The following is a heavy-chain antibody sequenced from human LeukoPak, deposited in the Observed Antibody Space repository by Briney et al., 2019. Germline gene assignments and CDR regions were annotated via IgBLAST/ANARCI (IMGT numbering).Heavy chain of an antibody. J-gene: IGHJ4*02. CDR2: INPSSAYT. D-gene: IGHD1-26*01. CDR3: GRDLNSGSYCSDY. CDR1: GYTFTSYY. Sequence: ASVKVSCKASGYTFTSYYIHWVRQAPGQGPEWVGIINPSSAYTTYSQKFQGRVTMTRDTSTSTVYLQLSRLTAEDTAFYYCGRDLNSGSYCSDYWGQGTLVTVSS. V-gene: IGHV1-46*01.